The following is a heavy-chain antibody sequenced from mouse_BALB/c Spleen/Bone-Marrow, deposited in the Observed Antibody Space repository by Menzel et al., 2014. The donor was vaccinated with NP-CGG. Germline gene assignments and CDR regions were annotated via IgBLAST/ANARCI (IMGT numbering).Heavy chain of an antibody. Sequence: EVQLQQSGGGLVQPGESLKLSCESNEYEFPSHDMSWVRKTPEKRLELVAAINSDGGSTYYPDAMERRFIISRGNSKKTLYLQMSSLRSEDTAFYYCARHGDYYGSSLFAYWGQGTLVTVSA. V-gene: IGHV5-2*01. CDR1: EYEFPSHD. D-gene: IGHD1-1*01. J-gene: IGHJ3*01. CDR2: INSDGGST. CDR3: ARHGDYYGSSLFAY.